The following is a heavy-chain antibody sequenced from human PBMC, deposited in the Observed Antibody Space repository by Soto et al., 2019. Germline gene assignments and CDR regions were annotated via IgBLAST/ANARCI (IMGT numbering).Heavy chain of an antibody. J-gene: IGHJ4*02. CDR2: ISDSGATT. CDR1: GFPFGENA. CDR3: AKEDTSSGSLDY. V-gene: IGHV3-23*01. Sequence: GSLRLSCEASGFPFGENAMSLVRQAPGKGLEWVSGISDSGATTYYADSVRGRFTISRDNSKNTLYLQMKSLRAEDSASYYCAKEDTSSGSLDYWGQGALVTVSS. D-gene: IGHD6-19*01.